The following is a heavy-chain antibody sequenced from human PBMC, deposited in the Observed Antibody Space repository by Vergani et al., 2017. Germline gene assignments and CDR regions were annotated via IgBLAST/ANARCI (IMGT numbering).Heavy chain of an antibody. CDR1: GFTFSSYG. CDR3: AKGFRYIVATIGNY. D-gene: IGHD5-12*01. J-gene: IGHJ4*02. Sequence: QVQRVESGGGVVQPGRSLRLSCAASGFTFSSYGMHWVRQAPGKGLEWVAVISYDGSNKYYADSVKGRFTISRDNSKNTLYLQMNSLRAEDTAVYYCAKGFRYIVATIGNYRCQGTLVTDSS. CDR2: ISYDGSNK. V-gene: IGHV3-30*18.